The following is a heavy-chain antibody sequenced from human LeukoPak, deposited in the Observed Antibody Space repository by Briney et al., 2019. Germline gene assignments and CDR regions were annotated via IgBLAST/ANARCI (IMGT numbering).Heavy chain of an antibody. V-gene: IGHV3-30*04. J-gene: IGHJ4*02. CDR3: ARASYSSGWHFFEN. Sequence: GRSLRLSCAASGFTFSNHAMHWVRQAPGKGLEWVAVISRDGSNNNYSDSVKGRFTISRDNSKNTLFLQMNGLRVEDTAVYYCARASYSSGWHFFENWGQGTLVTVSS. D-gene: IGHD6-19*01. CDR2: ISRDGSNN. CDR1: GFTFSNHA.